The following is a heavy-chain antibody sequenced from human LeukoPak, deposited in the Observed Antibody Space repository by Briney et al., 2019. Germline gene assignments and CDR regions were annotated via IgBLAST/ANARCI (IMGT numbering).Heavy chain of an antibody. CDR3: ARPADGDYGVAPRL. J-gene: IGHJ4*02. Sequence: SETLSLTCTVSGGSISSYYWSWIRQPPGKGLEWIGYIYYSGSTNYNPSLKSRVTISVDTSKNQFSLKLSSVTAADTAVYYCARPADGDYGVAPRLWGQGTLVTVSS. V-gene: IGHV4-59*08. D-gene: IGHD4-17*01. CDR2: IYYSGST. CDR1: GGSISSYY.